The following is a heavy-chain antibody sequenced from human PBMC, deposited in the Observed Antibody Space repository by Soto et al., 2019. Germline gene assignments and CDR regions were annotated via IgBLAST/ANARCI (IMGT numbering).Heavy chain of an antibody. J-gene: IGHJ4*02. D-gene: IGHD6-13*01. CDR3: ARSLFRYSSSWYDFDY. CDR1: GFTFSSYW. CDR2: VRQDGSQK. V-gene: IGHV3-7*01. Sequence: PGGSLRLSCEASGFTFSSYWMSWVRQAPGKGLEWVANVRQDGSQKYLVDSVKGRFTISRDNAKNSMYLQMNSLRAEDTAVYYCARSLFRYSSSWYDFDYWGQGTLVTVSS.